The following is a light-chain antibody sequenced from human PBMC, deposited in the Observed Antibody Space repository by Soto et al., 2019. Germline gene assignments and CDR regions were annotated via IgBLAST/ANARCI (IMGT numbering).Light chain of an antibody. CDR3: QDYCTSQPWT. J-gene: IGKJ1*01. CDR2: GGS. V-gene: IGKV3-20*01. Sequence: EVVLTQSPGALSLSPGEGVTLSCRASQNIRGNELAWYRQKRGQAPRLLIYGGSSRAEGIPDRFSGRGTGTNFTLSVCRLEPDDSADYYCQDYCTSQPWTFGQGTKLEIK. CDR1: QNIRGNE.